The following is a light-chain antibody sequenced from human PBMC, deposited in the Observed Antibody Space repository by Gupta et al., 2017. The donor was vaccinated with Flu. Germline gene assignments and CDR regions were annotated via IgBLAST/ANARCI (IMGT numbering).Light chain of an antibody. V-gene: IGKV1-33*01. Sequence: DIQMTQSPSSLSASVGDRVTITCQASQDITNYLNWYQQKPGEAPKLLIYDASNLEIGVPSRFSGSGSGTDFTFTITRLQPEDIATYFCQQYDFLPRTFGGGTKVEI. CDR3: QQYDFLPRT. J-gene: IGKJ4*01. CDR1: QDITNY. CDR2: DAS.